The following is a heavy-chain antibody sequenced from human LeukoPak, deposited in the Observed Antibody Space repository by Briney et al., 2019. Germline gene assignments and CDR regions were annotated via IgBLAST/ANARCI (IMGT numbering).Heavy chain of an antibody. CDR3: ARQKCTSTSCLTKNAFDI. CDR1: GSISGYY. CDR2: IYTSGST. D-gene: IGHD2-2*01. V-gene: IGHV4-4*09. J-gene: IGHJ3*02. Sequence: SETLSLTCTVSGSISGYYLSWIRQPPGKGLEWIGYIYTSGSTNYNPSLESRVTISVDTSKNQFSLDLSSVTAADTAVYYCARQKCTSTSCLTKNAFDIWGQGTMVTVSS.